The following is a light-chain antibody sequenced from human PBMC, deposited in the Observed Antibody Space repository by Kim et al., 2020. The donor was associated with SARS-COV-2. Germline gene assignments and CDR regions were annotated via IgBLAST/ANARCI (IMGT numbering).Light chain of an antibody. V-gene: IGKV1-39*01. CDR1: QSISSY. J-gene: IGKJ2*02. Sequence: DIQMTQSPSSLSASVGYRVTITCRASQSISSYLNWYQQKPGKAPKLLIYAASSLQSGVPSRFSGSGSGTEFTLTISSLQPEDFATYYCQQSYTSPTCTFGQGTKLEI. CDR3: QQSYTSPTCT. CDR2: AAS.